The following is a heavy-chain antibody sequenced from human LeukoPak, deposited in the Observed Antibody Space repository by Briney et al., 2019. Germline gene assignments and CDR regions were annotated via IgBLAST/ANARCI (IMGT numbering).Heavy chain of an antibody. CDR1: GGSISSYY. Sequence: SETLSLTCTVSGGSISSYYWSWIRQPPGKGLEWIGYIYNSGSTNYNPSLKSRVTISVDTSKNQFSLKLSSVTAADTAVYYCANGDAIDYWGQGTLVTVSS. CDR3: ANGDAIDY. D-gene: IGHD5-24*01. V-gene: IGHV4-59*12. J-gene: IGHJ4*02. CDR2: IYNSGST.